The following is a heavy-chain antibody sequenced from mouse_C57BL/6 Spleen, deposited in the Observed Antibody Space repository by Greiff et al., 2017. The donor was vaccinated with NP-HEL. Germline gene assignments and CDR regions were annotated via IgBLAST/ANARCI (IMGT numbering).Heavy chain of an antibody. J-gene: IGHJ4*01. CDR3: SLDYGYAMDY. Sequence: EVQLQQSGAELVRPGASVKLSCTASGFNIKDYYMHWVKQRPEQGLEWIGRIDPEDGDTEYAPKFQGKATMTADTSSNTAYLQLSSLTTEDTAVYYCSLDYGYAMDYWGQGTSVTVSS. CDR2: IDPEDGDT. V-gene: IGHV14-1*01. CDR1: GFNIKDYY. D-gene: IGHD2-4*01.